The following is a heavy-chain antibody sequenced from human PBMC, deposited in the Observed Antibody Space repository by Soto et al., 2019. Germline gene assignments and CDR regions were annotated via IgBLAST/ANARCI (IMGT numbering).Heavy chain of an antibody. Sequence: GASVKVSCKASGYTFTSYYMHWVRQAPGQGLEWMGIINPSGGSTSYAQKFQGRVTMTRDTSTSTVYMALSSLRPEDTAVYFCARVGESGTTGVTPTDYDGMDVWGQGTTVTVSS. J-gene: IGHJ6*02. D-gene: IGHD4-17*01. V-gene: IGHV1-46*03. CDR2: INPSGGST. CDR3: ARVGESGTTGVTPTDYDGMDV. CDR1: GYTFTSYY.